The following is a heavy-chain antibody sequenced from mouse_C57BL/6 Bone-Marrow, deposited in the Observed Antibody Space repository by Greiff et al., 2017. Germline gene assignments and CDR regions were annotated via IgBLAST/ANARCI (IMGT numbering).Heavy chain of an antibody. CDR1: GYTFTSYW. V-gene: IGHV1-64*01. CDR2: IHPNSGST. J-gene: IGHJ2*01. Sequence: VKLQESGAELARPGASVKLSCKASGYTFTSYWMHWVKQRPGQGLEWIGMIHPNSGSTNYNEKFKSKATLTVDKSSSTAYMQLSSLTSEDSAVYYCARYAGFDYWGQGTTLTVSS. D-gene: IGHD6-5*01. CDR3: ARYAGFDY.